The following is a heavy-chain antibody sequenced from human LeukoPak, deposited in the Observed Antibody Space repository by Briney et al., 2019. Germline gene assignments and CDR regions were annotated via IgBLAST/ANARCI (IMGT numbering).Heavy chain of an antibody. CDR2: ISSSSTYI. CDR1: GFTFRNYA. CDR3: AKSRSLGFFDY. V-gene: IGHV3-21*04. J-gene: IGHJ4*02. Sequence: GGSLRLSCAASGFTFRNYAMNWVRQAPGKGLEWVSFISSSSTYIYYADSVKGRFTISRDNAKNSLYLQMNSLRAEDTAVYYCAKSRSLGFFDYWGQGTLVTVSS.